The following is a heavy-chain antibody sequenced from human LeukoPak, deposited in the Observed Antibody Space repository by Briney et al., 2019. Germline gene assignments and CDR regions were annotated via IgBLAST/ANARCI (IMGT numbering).Heavy chain of an antibody. D-gene: IGHD5-18*01. CDR1: GFTFSSYA. CDR2: ISSSGSTI. J-gene: IGHJ4*02. CDR3: ARGVDTAMGYPYYFDY. Sequence: GGSLRLSCATSGFTFSSYAMHWVRQAPGKGLEWVSYISSSGSTIYYADSVKGRFTISRDNAKNSLYLQMNSLRAEDTAVYYCARGVDTAMGYPYYFDYWGQGTLVTVSS. V-gene: IGHV3-48*03.